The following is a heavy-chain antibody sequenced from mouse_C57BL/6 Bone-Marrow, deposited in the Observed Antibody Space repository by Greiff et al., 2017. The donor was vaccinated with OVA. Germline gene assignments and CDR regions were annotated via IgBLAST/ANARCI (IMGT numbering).Heavy chain of an antibody. Sequence: EVQGVESGAELVRPGASVKLSCTASGFNIKDDYMHWVKQRPEQGLEWIGWIDPENGDTEYASKFQGKATITADTSSNTAYLQLSSLTAEDTAGYYCTSIYYGSWFAYWGQGTLVTVSA. CDR2: IDPENGDT. D-gene: IGHD2-2*01. CDR1: GFNIKDDY. V-gene: IGHV14-4*01. CDR3: TSIYYGSWFAY. J-gene: IGHJ3*01.